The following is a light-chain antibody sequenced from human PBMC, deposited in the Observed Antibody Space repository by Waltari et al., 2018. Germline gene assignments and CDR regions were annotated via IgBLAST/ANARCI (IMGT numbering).Light chain of an antibody. CDR3: QQGNDFPLT. J-gene: IGKJ4*01. CDR2: AAS. V-gene: IGKV1-12*01. Sequence: DIQMTQSPSSVSAPVGDSAPITCRASRDSSRWLAWYQQKPGKAPEFLIYAASTLQSGVPSRFSGSGSGREFTLTITSLQPEDFSTYYCQQGNDFPLTFGGGTKVEMK. CDR1: RDSSRW.